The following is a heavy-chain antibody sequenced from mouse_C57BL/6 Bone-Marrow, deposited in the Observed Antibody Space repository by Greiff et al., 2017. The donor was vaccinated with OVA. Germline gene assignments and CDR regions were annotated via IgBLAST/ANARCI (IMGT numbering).Heavy chain of an antibody. Sequence: VQLQQSGAELARPGASVKLSCKASGYTFTSYGISWVKQRTGPGLAWIGELYPRSGTPYYNEKFKGKAPLTADKSSSTAYMELRGLTYEDSAVYFCARCVYYRNPAWFAYWGQGTLVTVSA. CDR1: GYTFTSYG. J-gene: IGHJ3*01. CDR2: LYPRSGTP. CDR3: ARCVYYRNPAWFAY. D-gene: IGHD2-5*01. V-gene: IGHV1-81*01.